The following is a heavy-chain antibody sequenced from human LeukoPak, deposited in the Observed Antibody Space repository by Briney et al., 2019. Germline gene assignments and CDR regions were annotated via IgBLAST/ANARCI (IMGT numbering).Heavy chain of an antibody. Sequence: PGGSLRLSCAASGFTFSSYSMNWVRQAPGKGLEWVSSISSSSSYIYYADSVKGRFTISRDNAKNSLYQQMNSLRAEDTAVYYCARDPGRFLEWLFDYYMDVWGKGTTVTVSS. D-gene: IGHD3-3*01. V-gene: IGHV3-21*01. CDR3: ARDPGRFLEWLFDYYMDV. CDR2: ISSSSSYI. CDR1: GFTFSSYS. J-gene: IGHJ6*03.